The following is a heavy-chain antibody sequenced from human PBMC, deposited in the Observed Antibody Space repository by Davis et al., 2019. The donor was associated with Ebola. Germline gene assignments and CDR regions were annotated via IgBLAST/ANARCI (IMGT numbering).Heavy chain of an antibody. CDR2: IYYSGST. CDR1: GGSISSYY. V-gene: IGHV4-59*01. J-gene: IGHJ6*03. CDR3: ARALGYCSGGSCRRGYYMDV. D-gene: IGHD2-15*01. Sequence: PSETLSLTCTVSGGSISSYYWSWIRQPPGKGLEWIGYIYYSGSTNYNPSLKSRVTISVDTSKNQFSLKLSSVTAADTAVYYCARALGYCSGGSCRRGYYMDVWGKGTTVTVSS.